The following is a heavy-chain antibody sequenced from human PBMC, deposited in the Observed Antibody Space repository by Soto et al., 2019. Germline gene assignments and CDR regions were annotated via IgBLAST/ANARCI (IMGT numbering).Heavy chain of an antibody. D-gene: IGHD6-6*01. Sequence: SETLSLTCTVSGGSISSYYWSWIRQPPGKGLEWIGYIYYSGSTNYNPSLKSRVTISVDTSKNQFSLKLSSVTAADTAVYYCAGHIAARLLLGWLDPWGQGTLVTVSS. CDR3: AGHIAARLLLGWLDP. V-gene: IGHV4-59*01. CDR1: GGSISSYY. J-gene: IGHJ5*02. CDR2: IYYSGST.